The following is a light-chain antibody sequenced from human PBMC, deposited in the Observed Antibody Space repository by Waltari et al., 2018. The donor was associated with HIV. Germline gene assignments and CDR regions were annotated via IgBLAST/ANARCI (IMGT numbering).Light chain of an antibody. CDR1: SIDVGPYNL. CDR3: CSYAGDNHYV. V-gene: IGLV2-23*02. CDR2: EVS. J-gene: IGLJ1*01. Sequence: QSALTQPAPVSVAPGQSITIPCNGTSIDVGPYNLVSGYQQFPGKAPQLIVSEVSRRPSGISSRFSGTKSGNTASLTISKLRAEDEADYYCCSYAGDNHYVFGSGTQLTV.